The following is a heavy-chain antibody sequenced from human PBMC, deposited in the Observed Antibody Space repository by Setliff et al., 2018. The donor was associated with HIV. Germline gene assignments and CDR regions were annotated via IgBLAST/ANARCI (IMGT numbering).Heavy chain of an antibody. CDR2: IYHSGST. V-gene: IGHV4-31*03. CDR1: GDSISSGGYS. D-gene: IGHD3-9*01. J-gene: IGHJ4*02. CDR3: AIRRNFDWLMTSGPFDY. Sequence: PSETLSLTCTVSGDSISSGGYSWSWIRQHPGKGLVWIGYIYHSGSTYYHPSLKSRVTISVDTSKNHFSLSLQSVTAADAAVYYCAIRRNFDWLMTSGPFDYWGQGSLVTVSS.